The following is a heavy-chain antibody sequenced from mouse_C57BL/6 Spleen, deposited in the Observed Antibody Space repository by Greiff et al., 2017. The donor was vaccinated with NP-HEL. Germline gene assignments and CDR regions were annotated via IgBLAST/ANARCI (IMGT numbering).Heavy chain of an antibody. CDR1: GYTFTSYG. CDR3: ARYDYDGAWFAY. J-gene: IGHJ3*01. Sequence: QVQLQQPGTELVKPGASVKLSCKASGYTFTSYGMHWVKQSPGQGLEWIGNINPSNGGTYYNEKFKSKATLTVNKSSSTAYMQLSSLTSEDSAVYYGARYDYDGAWFAYWGQGTLVTVSA. V-gene: IGHV1-53*01. D-gene: IGHD2-4*01. CDR2: INPSNGGT.